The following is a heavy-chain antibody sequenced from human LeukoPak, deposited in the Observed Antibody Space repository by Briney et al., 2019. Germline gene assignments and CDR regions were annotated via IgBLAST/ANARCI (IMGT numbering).Heavy chain of an antibody. J-gene: IGHJ4*02. D-gene: IGHD2-15*01. CDR1: GGSISSSSYY. V-gene: IGHV4-61*02. CDR3: ARDLVGCSGGSCYTRAHCD. CDR2: IYTSGST. Sequence: PSETLSLTCTVSGGSISSSSYYWSWIRQPAGTGLEWIGRIYTSGSTNYNPSLKSRVTISVDTSKNQFSLKLSSVTAADTAVYYCARDLVGCSGGSCYTRAHCDWGQGTLVTVSS.